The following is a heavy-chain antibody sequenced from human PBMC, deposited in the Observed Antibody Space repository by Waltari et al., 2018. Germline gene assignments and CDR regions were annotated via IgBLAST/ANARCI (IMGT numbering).Heavy chain of an antibody. CDR1: ACRLCYNI. D-gene: IGHD1-1*01. CDR3: ARGSSTGTTLVSSMDH. Sequence: EGPLLESGGGLVKPGGSLRLSGVGSACRLCYNILIWVRLAPGKGLEWVASISTSSSYIYYADSVKGRFAISRDNARNSLYLEMNSLRSDDTAVYFCARGSSTGTTLVSSMDHWGQGTTVNVSS. V-gene: IGHV3-21*06. J-gene: IGHJ6*02. CDR2: ISTSSSYI.